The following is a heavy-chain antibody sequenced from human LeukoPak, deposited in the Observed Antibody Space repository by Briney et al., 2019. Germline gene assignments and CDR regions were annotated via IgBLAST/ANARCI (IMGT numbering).Heavy chain of an antibody. V-gene: IGHV4-59*08. Sequence: SETLSLTCTVSGGSISNYYWSWIRQPPGKGLEWIGYIYYSGSTNYNPSLKSRVTISRDTSKKQFSLKLSSVTAADTAVYYCATETGHGGMDVWGQGTTVTVSS. CDR1: GGSISNYY. CDR3: ATETGHGGMDV. CDR2: IYYSGST. D-gene: IGHD1-14*01. J-gene: IGHJ6*02.